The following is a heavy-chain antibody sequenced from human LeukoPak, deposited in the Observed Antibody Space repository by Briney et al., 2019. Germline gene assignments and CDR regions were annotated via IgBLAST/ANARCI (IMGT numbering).Heavy chain of an antibody. J-gene: IGHJ4*02. V-gene: IGHV1-18*01. CDR1: GGTFSSYA. CDR3: ARVDDYGGNFHY. CDR2: ISAYNGNT. Sequence: ASVKVSCKASGGTFSSYAISWVRQAPGQGLEWMGWISAYNGNTDYAQKLQGRVTMTTDTSTSTAYMELRSLRSDDTAVYYCARVDDYGGNFHYWGQGTLVTVSS. D-gene: IGHD4-23*01.